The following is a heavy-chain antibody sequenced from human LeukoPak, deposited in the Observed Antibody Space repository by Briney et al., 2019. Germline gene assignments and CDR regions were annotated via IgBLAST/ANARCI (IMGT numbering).Heavy chain of an antibody. V-gene: IGHV5-51*01. J-gene: IGHJ3*02. CDR1: GYSFTSYW. CDR2: IYPGDSDT. Sequence: GESPKISCKGSGYSFTSYWIGWVRQMPGKGLEWMGIIYPGDSDTRYSPSFQGQVTISADKSINTAYLQWSSLKASNTAMYYCARYCSGGSCYRDAFDIWGQGTMVTVSS. D-gene: IGHD2-15*01. CDR3: ARYCSGGSCYRDAFDI.